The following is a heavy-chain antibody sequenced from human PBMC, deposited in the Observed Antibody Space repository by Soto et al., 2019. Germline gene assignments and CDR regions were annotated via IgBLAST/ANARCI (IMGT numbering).Heavy chain of an antibody. CDR2: ISYDGNNK. V-gene: IGHV3-30-3*01. J-gene: IGHJ6*02. Sequence: QVQLVESGGGVVQPGRSLRLSCAASGFTFSNYAMYWVRQAPGKGLEWVAVISYDGNNKYYADSVKGRFTISRDNSKKTLYRQMNSLRAEDTAVYYCARAGCDGGTCYTLVGLRYGMDVWGQGTTVTVSS. CDR1: GFTFSNYA. CDR3: ARAGCDGGTCYTLVGLRYGMDV. D-gene: IGHD2-15*01.